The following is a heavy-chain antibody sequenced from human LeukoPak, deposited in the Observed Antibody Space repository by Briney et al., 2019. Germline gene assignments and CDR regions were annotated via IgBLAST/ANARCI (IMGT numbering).Heavy chain of an antibody. V-gene: IGHV3-23*01. CDR2: ISGSGGST. D-gene: IGHD4-11*01. Sequence: PGGSLRLSCAASGFTFSSYAMSWVRQAPGKGLEWVSAISGSGGSTYYADSVKGRFTISSDNSKNTLYLQMNSLRAEDTAVYYCAKTPTWTVTTAEFFFDYWGQGTLVTVSP. CDR1: GFTFSSYA. CDR3: AKTPTWTVTTAEFFFDY. J-gene: IGHJ4*02.